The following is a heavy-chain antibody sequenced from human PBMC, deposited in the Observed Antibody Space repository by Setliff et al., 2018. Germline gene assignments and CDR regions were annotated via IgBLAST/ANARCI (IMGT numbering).Heavy chain of an antibody. CDR2: ISAYTGKT. J-gene: IGHJ4*02. CDR1: GYTFLSYG. CDR3: ARAPRLEWILPTFDY. D-gene: IGHD3-3*01. Sequence: RASVKVSCKAVGYTFLSYGLSWVRQAPGQGLEWMGWISAYTGKTDYAQNFQGRVTMTTDTSTNTAYLEPRSLRYDDTAVYFCARAPRLEWILPTFDYWGQGTPVTVSS. V-gene: IGHV1-18*01.